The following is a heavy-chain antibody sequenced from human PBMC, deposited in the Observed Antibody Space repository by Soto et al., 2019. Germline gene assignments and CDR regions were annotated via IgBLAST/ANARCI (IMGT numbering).Heavy chain of an antibody. Sequence: QEQLVESGGGVVQPGRSLRLSCAASGFSFRTYAMHWVRQAPGKGLEWVAVISSDGRKEFYVDSVKGRFTISRDNSKNTLYLQMNSPRADDTALYYCARENGGYWGQRTLVTVSS. V-gene: IGHV3-30*04. D-gene: IGHD2-8*01. J-gene: IGHJ4*02. CDR3: ARENGGY. CDR2: ISSDGRKE. CDR1: GFSFRTYA.